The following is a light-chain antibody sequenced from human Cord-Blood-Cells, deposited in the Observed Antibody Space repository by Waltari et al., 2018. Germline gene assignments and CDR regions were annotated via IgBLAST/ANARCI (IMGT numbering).Light chain of an antibody. Sequence: QSALTQPASVSGSPGQSITISCTGTSSDVGGYHYVSWYQQHPGKAPKLMIYEFSNRPSGVSHRCSGSKSGSTASLTISGLQAEDEADYYCSSYTSSSTWVFGGGTKLTVL. V-gene: IGLV2-14*01. CDR2: EFS. CDR1: SSDVGGYHY. J-gene: IGLJ3*02. CDR3: SSYTSSSTWV.